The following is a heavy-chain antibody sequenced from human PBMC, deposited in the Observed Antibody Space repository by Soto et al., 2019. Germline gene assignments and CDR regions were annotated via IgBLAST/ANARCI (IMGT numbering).Heavy chain of an antibody. Sequence: QVQLVESGGGVVQPGRSLRLSCAASGFTFSSYGMHWVRQAPGKGLEWVAVISYDGSNKYYADSVKGRFTISRDNSTNTQYLHMTNLRAEDTAVYYCAKDTGDYYYYGMDVWGQVTTVTVS. D-gene: IGHD1-26*01. CDR3: AKDTGDYYYYGMDV. J-gene: IGHJ6*02. V-gene: IGHV3-30*18. CDR1: GFTFSSYG. CDR2: ISYDGSNK.